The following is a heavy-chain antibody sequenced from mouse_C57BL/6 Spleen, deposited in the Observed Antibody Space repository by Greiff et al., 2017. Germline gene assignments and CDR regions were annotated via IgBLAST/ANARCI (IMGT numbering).Heavy chain of an antibody. CDR1: GYTFTDYY. V-gene: IGHV1-26*01. Sequence: EVQLQQSGPELVKPGASVKISCKASGYTFTDYYMNWVKQSHGKSLEWIGDINPNNGGTSYNQKFKGKATLTVDKSSSTAYMELRSLTSEDSAVYYCARANRDGDWFAYWGQGTLVTVSA. CDR2: INPNNGGT. CDR3: ARANRDGDWFAY. J-gene: IGHJ3*01. D-gene: IGHD4-1*01.